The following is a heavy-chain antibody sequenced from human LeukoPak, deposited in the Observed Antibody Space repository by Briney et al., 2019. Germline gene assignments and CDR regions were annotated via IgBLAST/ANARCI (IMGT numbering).Heavy chain of an antibody. J-gene: IGHJ4*02. D-gene: IGHD3-22*01. CDR2: ISAYNGNT. CDR3: ARERYDSSGYYYGTFYFDY. V-gene: IGHV1-18*01. CDR1: GYTFTSYG. Sequence: GASVKVSCKASGYTFTSYGISWVRQAPGQGLEWMGWISAYNGNTNYAQKLQGRVTMTTDTSTSTAYMELRSLRSDDTAVYYCARERYDSSGYYYGTFYFDYWGQGTLVTVSS.